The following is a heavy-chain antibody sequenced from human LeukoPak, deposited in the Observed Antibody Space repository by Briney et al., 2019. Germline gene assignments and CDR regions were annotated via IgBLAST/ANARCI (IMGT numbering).Heavy chain of an antibody. J-gene: IGHJ6*04. V-gene: IGHV3-9*01. D-gene: IGHD3-10*02. CDR1: GFTFDDYA. CDR2: IIWNSGTI. Sequence: GGSLRLSCAASGFTFDDYAMHWVRQAPGKGLEWVSGIIWNSGTIAYADSVKGRFTISRDNAKNSLYLQMNSLRAEDTAVYYCAELGITMIGGVWGKGTTVTISS. CDR3: AELGITMIGGV.